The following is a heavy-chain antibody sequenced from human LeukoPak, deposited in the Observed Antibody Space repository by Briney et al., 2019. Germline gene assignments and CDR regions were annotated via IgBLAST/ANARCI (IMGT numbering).Heavy chain of an antibody. Sequence: GGSLRLSCATSGFTFGVYAMSWVRQAPGKGLEWVSEISGSGGSTFYADSVKGRFTISRDNAKRTLSLQMHSLRAEDTAVYYCAKGVASCGGDCYSSNWGQGTLVTVSS. CDR1: GFTFGVYA. CDR2: ISGSGGST. D-gene: IGHD2-21*02. CDR3: AKGVASCGGDCYSSN. V-gene: IGHV3-23*01. J-gene: IGHJ4*02.